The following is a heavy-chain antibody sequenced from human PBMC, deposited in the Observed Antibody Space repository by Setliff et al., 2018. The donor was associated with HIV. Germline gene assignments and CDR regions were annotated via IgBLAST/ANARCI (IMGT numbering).Heavy chain of an antibody. J-gene: IGHJ6*03. D-gene: IGHD6-13*01. CDR2: ISSSTRYI. CDR3: GKDPYSSSHYHYYMDV. V-gene: IGHV3-21*01. CDR1: GFTFSSYS. Sequence: PGGSLRLSCAASGFTFSSYSMNWVRQAPGKGLEWVSCISSSTRYIYYADSVKGRFTISRDNAKNSLYLQMSSLRADDTAVYYCGKDPYSSSHYHYYMDVWGKGTTVTVSS.